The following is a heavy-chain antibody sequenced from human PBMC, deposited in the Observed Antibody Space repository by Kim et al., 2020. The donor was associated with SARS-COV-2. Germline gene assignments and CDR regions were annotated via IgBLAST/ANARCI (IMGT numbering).Heavy chain of an antibody. J-gene: IGHJ3*02. Sequence: GESLKISCKGSGYSFTSYWIGWVRQMPGKGLEWMGIIYPGDSDTRYSPSFQGQVTISADKSISTAYLQWSSLKASDTATYYCATLPSFYYDSSGSVTSFDIWGQGTMVTVSS. CDR2: IYPGDSDT. D-gene: IGHD3-22*01. V-gene: IGHV5-51*01. CDR3: ATLPSFYYDSSGSVTSFDI. CDR1: GYSFTSYW.